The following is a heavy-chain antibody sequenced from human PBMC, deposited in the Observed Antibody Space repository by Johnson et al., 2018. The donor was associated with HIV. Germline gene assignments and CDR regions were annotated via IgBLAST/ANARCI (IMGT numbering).Heavy chain of an antibody. CDR1: GFTFNDYY. V-gene: IGHV3-11*04. Sequence: QVQLVESGGGVVKPGGSLRLSCAASGFTFNDYYMSWIRQAPGKGLEWLSYISTSGATIYYADSVKGRFTISRDNAKTSLYLQMNSLRAEDTAMYYCARGRYSSSWYVGGLDAFDIWGQGTMVTVSS. D-gene: IGHD6-13*01. J-gene: IGHJ3*02. CDR3: ARGRYSSSWYVGGLDAFDI. CDR2: ISTSGATI.